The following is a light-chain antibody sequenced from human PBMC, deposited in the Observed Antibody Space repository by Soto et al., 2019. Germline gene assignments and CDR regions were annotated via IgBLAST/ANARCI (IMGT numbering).Light chain of an antibody. CDR2: GAS. J-gene: IGKJ2*01. Sequence: EVVMTQSPATLSVSPGERATFSCRASQSVGSFLAWYQQKPGRAPRLLIYGASTRATGVPARFSGSGSGTAVTLTVSSLQSEDFAVYYCQQYNNWPPYTFGQGTKLEIK. CDR1: QSVGSF. V-gene: IGKV3-15*01. CDR3: QQYNNWPPYT.